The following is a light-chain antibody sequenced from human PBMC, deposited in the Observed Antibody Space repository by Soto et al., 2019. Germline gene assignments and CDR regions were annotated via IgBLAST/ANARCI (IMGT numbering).Light chain of an antibody. V-gene: IGKV3-20*01. CDR2: STS. CDR3: QQYGNSPWT. J-gene: IGKJ1*01. CDR1: QRFGSSN. Sequence: EIVLTQSPGTLSLSPGARATLSCRASQRFGSSNLAWYQQKPGQAPRLLIYSTSSRATGIPDRFSGSGSGTDFTLTISRLEPEDFAVYYCQQYGNSPWTFGQGTKVDIK.